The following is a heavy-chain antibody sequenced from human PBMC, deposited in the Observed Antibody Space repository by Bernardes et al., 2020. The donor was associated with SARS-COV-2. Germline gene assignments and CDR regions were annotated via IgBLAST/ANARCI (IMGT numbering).Heavy chain of an antibody. D-gene: IGHD3-10*01. CDR1: GYTFTCYG. V-gene: IGHV1-18*01. CDR2: ISAYNGNT. Sequence: ASVKVSCKASGYTFTCYGISWVRQAPGQGLEWMGWISAYNGNTNYAQKLQGRVTMTTDTSTSTAYMELRSLRSDDTAVYYCARVFGAMVRGVIIGDYYYYGMDVWGQGTTVTVSS. CDR3: ARVFGAMVRGVIIGDYYYYGMDV. J-gene: IGHJ6*02.